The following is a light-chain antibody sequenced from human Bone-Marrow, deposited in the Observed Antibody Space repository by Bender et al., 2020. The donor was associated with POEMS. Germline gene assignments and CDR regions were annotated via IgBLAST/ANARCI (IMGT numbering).Light chain of an antibody. Sequence: QSVLTQPPSASGTPGQRVTISCSGSNSNIGTNAVNWYQQFPGTAPKLLIYRDNQRPSGVPDRFFAFKSGTSASLAISGLQSEDEANYYCAAWVAGLGGGVFGGGTGLAVL. J-gene: IGLJ3*02. V-gene: IGLV1-44*01. CDR3: AAWVAGLGGGV. CDR1: NSNIGTNA. CDR2: RDN.